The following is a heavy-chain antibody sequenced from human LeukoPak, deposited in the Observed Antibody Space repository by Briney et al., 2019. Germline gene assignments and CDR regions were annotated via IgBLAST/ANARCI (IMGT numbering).Heavy chain of an antibody. J-gene: IGHJ4*02. V-gene: IGHV1-46*01. D-gene: IGHD3-10*01. CDR3: ARAPYGSGSFFDY. CDR2: IIPIFGTA. CDR1: GYTFTGYY. Sequence: GASVKVSCKASGYTFTGYYMHWVRQAPGQGLEWMGGIIPIFGTANYAQKFQGRVTMTRDMSTSTVYMELSSLRSEDTAVYYCARAPYGSGSFFDYWGQGTLVTVSS.